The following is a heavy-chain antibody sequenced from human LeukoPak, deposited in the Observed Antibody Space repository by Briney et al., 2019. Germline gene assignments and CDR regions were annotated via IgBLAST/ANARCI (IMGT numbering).Heavy chain of an antibody. J-gene: IGHJ6*03. CDR2: IYHSGST. CDR1: GGSFSGYY. D-gene: IGHD6-19*01. CDR3: ARGYSSGWYDYYYMDV. V-gene: IGHV4-34*01. Sequence: SETLSLTCAVYGGSFSGYYWSWIRQPPGKGLEWIGSIYHSGSTYYNPSLKSRVTISVDTSKNQFSLKLSSVTAADTAVYYCARGYSSGWYDYYYMDVWGKGTTVTVSS.